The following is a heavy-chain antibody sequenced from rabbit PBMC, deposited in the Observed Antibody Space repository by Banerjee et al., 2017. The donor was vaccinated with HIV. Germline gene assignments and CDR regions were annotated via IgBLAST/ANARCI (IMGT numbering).Heavy chain of an antibody. Sequence: QEQLEESGGDLVKPEGSLTLTCTASGFSFSSSYWICWVRQAPGKGLEWIGCIYTGSSGITDYASWVNGRFTISKTSSTTVTLQMTSLTAADTATYFCARDLAGVIGWNFGLWGQGTLV. CDR3: ARDLAGVIGWNFGL. CDR1: GFSFSSSYW. J-gene: IGHJ3*01. CDR2: IYTGSSGIT. D-gene: IGHD4-1*01. V-gene: IGHV1S45*01.